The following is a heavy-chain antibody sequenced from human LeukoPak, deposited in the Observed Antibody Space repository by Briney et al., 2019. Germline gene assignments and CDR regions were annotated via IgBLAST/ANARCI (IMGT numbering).Heavy chain of an antibody. J-gene: IGHJ4*02. CDR3: AELLWFGDPFDY. CDR2: ISYDGSKK. D-gene: IGHD3-10*01. V-gene: IGHV3-30*04. Sequence: GSSLRLSCAASGFTFSSYAMHWVRQAPGKGLEWVAVISYDGSKKYYADSGKGRFTISRDNSKNTLYLQMNSLRAEDTAVYYCAELLWFGDPFDYWGQGTLVTVSS. CDR1: GFTFSSYA.